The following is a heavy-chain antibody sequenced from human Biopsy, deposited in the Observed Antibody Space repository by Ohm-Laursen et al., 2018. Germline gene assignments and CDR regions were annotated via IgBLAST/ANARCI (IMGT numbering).Heavy chain of an antibody. J-gene: IGHJ6*02. Sequence: ASVTVSCKASGYSFTDYYIHWVRQAPGQGLEWIGLINPSGGSTKYTQKFQGRVSMTSDTSTTTVYMEVRSLRSDDTAVYYCARDRSHYDILTGYFKSEYGVDVWGHGTTVTVSS. CDR1: GYSFTDYY. V-gene: IGHV1-46*01. CDR3: ARDRSHYDILTGYFKSEYGVDV. CDR2: INPSGGST. D-gene: IGHD3-9*01.